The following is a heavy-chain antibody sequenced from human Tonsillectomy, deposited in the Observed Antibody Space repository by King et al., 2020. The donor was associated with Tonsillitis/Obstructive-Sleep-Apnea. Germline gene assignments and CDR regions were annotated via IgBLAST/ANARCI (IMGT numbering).Heavy chain of an antibody. CDR3: ARMEYRSGIAFDI. CDR2: IYYSGST. D-gene: IGHD2/OR15-2a*01. CDR1: GGSISSYY. Sequence: VQLQESGPGLVKPSETLSLTCTVSGGSISSYYWSWIRQPPGKGLEWFGDIYYSGSTNYNPSLKSRVPISVDTSKNQFSLKLSSVTAADTVVYYCARMEYRSGIAFDIWDQGTMVTVSS. J-gene: IGHJ3*02. V-gene: IGHV4-59*01.